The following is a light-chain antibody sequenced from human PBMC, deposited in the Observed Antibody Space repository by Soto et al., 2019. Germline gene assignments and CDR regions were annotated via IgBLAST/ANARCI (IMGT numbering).Light chain of an antibody. CDR1: QSVRSH. Sequence: EIVLTQSPATLSLSPGETATLSCRASQSVRSHLAWFQQKPGQAPRLLMYGVSTRATGMPARSSGSGSGTEFTLIISSLQSEDIADYYCQQYSDWPLTFGGGTKVDIK. V-gene: IGKV3D-15*01. J-gene: IGKJ4*01. CDR2: GVS. CDR3: QQYSDWPLT.